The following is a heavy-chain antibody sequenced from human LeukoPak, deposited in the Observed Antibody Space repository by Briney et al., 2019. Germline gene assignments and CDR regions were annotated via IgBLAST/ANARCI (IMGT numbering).Heavy chain of an antibody. CDR1: GYTFSHYA. CDR2: INTDTGNP. Sequence: GASVEVSCKASGYTFSHYAMNWVRQAPGQGPQWMGWINTDTGNPTYAHDFIGRYVFSLDSSVSTAYLEISSLKSEDTAVYYCARDSRGAGTGLDRWGQGTLVTVSS. V-gene: IGHV7-4-1*02. D-gene: IGHD3-9*01. J-gene: IGHJ4*02. CDR3: ARDSRGAGTGLDR.